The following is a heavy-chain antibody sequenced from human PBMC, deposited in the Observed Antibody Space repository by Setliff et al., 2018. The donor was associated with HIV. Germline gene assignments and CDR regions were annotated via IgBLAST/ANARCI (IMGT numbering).Heavy chain of an antibody. CDR2: IFPTGST. V-gene: IGHV4-61*09. J-gene: IGHJ4*02. D-gene: IGHD3-10*01. CDR3: ARPALGIGGGSRFDN. Sequence: SETLSLTCTVSGGSISTGSYYWSWIRQPAGEGLEWIGHIFPTGSTHYNPSLKSRVTISGDTSKNQFSLKLSSVTAADTAVYYCARPALGIGGGSRFDNWGRGTLVTVSS. CDR1: GGSISTGSYY.